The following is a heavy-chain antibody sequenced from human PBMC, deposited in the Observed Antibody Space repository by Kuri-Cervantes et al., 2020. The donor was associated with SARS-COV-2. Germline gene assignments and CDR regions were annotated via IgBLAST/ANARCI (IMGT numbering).Heavy chain of an antibody. CDR2: IIPIFGTA. CDR3: ATSPNWRQGGGRDAFDI. J-gene: IGHJ3*02. V-gene: IGHV1-69*05. D-gene: IGHD1-1*01. Sequence: SVKVSCKASGGTFSSYAISWVRQAPGQGLEWMGGIIPIFGTANYAQKFQGRVTITTDESTSTAYMELISLRSEDTAVYYCATSPNWRQGGGRDAFDIWGQGTMVTVSS. CDR1: GGTFSSYA.